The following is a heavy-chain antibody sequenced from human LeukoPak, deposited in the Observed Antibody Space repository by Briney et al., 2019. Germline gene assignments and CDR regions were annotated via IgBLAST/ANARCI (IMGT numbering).Heavy chain of an antibody. Sequence: ASVKVSCKTSGYTFTTYVINWVRQATGQGPEWMGWMSPKSGYIYFARKFKGRVTMATYTSASTAYMELSSLRSEDTAIYYCATSRSCDNGVCPFDYWGQGTLVTVSS. D-gene: IGHD2-8*01. V-gene: IGHV1-8*01. CDR1: GYTFTTYV. CDR3: ATSRSCDNGVCPFDY. J-gene: IGHJ4*02. CDR2: MSPKSGYI.